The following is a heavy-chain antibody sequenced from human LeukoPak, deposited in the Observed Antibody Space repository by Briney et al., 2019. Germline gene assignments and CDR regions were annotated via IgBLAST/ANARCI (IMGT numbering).Heavy chain of an antibody. CDR3: ASPAVSYSFDY. V-gene: IGHV5-51*01. D-gene: IGHD1-26*01. CDR2: IYPGDSDT. J-gene: IGHJ4*02. CDR1: GYSFTNYW. Sequence: GGSLQISCKGSGYSFTNYWIGWVRQMPGKGLEWMGIIYPGDSDTIYSASFQGQVTISADKSISTAYLQWNSLKASDTAMYYCASPAVSYSFDYWGQGTLVTVSS.